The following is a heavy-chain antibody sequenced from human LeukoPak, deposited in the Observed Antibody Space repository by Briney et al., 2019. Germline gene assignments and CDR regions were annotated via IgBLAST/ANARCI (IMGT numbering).Heavy chain of an antibody. Sequence: SETLSLTCTLSGDSIRSHYWSWIRQPPGKRLEWIVYIRYSGSTSYNPSLKNRVTTSLDTSKNQFSLNLNSVTAADTAVYYCARVTDSTGVWAFDIWGQGTMVTVSS. CDR1: GDSIRSHY. CDR3: ARVTDSTGVWAFDI. D-gene: IGHD1-1*01. J-gene: IGHJ3*02. CDR2: IRYSGST. V-gene: IGHV4-59*11.